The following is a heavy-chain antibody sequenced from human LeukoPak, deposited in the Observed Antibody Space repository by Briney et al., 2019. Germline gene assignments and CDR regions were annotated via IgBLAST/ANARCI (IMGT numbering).Heavy chain of an antibody. CDR1: GFTLSSYA. D-gene: IGHD4/OR15-4a*01. Sequence: GGSLRLSCAASGFTLSSYAMSWVRQAPGKGLEWVSYISSSGSTIYYADSVKGRFTISRDNAKNSLYLQMNSLRAEDTAVYYCARDRLLTPDAFDIWGQGTMVTVSS. CDR3: ARDRLLTPDAFDI. J-gene: IGHJ3*02. V-gene: IGHV3-48*04. CDR2: ISSSGSTI.